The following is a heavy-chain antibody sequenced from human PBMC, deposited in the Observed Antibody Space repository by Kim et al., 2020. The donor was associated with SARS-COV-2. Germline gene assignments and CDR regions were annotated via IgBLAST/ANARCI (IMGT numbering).Heavy chain of an antibody. J-gene: IGHJ4*02. V-gene: IGHV3-7*01. D-gene: IGHD5-12*01. Sequence: YMDSVKGRFTHTRDNAKTSLYLQMNGLRSEDTAVYYCARDLRGPANYWGQGTLATVSS. CDR3: ARDLRGPANY.